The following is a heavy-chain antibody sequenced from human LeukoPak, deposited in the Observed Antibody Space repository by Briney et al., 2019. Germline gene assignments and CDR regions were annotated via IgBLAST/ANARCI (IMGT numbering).Heavy chain of an antibody. D-gene: IGHD2-15*01. CDR3: AKDTSAWWYHRAYMNV. Sequence: GGSLRLSCAASGFTFDDYGMSWVRQTPGKGLEWVSGINWNGGSTGHADSVKGRFTTSRDNSKNTLSLQMSSLRVEDSAVYFCAKDTSAWWYHRAYMNVWGTGTTVTVSS. J-gene: IGHJ6*03. V-gene: IGHV3-20*04. CDR2: INWNGGST. CDR1: GFTFDDYG.